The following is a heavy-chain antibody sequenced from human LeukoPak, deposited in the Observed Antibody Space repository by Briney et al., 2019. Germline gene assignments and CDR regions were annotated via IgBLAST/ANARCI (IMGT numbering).Heavy chain of an antibody. CDR3: ARVRAVGPTYYFDY. J-gene: IGHJ4*02. CDR2: IYHSGST. Sequence: SENLSLTCTVSGGSISSYYWSWIRQPPRKGLEWIGYIYHSGSTNYNPSLKSRVTISVDTSKNHFSLKLTSVTAADTAVYYCARVRAVGPTYYFDYWGQGTLVTVSS. V-gene: IGHV4-59*01. D-gene: IGHD1-26*01. CDR1: GGSISSYY.